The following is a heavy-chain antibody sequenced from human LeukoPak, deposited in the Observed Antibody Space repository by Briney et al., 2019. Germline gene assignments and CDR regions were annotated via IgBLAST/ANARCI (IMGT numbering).Heavy chain of an antibody. CDR2: IRYDGSNK. Sequence: QAGGSLRLSCAASGFTFSSYEMNWVRQAPGKGLEWVAFIRYDGSNKYYADSVKGRFTISRDNSKNTLYLQMNSLRAEDTAVYYCAKDGKVATIYYYYYMDVWGKGTAVTISS. D-gene: IGHD5-12*01. J-gene: IGHJ6*03. V-gene: IGHV3-30*02. CDR3: AKDGKVATIYYYYYMDV. CDR1: GFTFSSYE.